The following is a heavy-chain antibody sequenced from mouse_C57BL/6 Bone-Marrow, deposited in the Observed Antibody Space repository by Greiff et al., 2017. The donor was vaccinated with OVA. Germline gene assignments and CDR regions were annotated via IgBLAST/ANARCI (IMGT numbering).Heavy chain of an antibody. CDR1: GYTFTGYW. Sequence: QVQLQQSGAELMKPGASVKLSCKATGYTFTGYWIAWVKQRPGHGLEWIGEILPGSGSTNYNEKFKGKATFTADTSSNTAYLQLNSLTTEDSAIYYCARKGGRYGSNYGAIAYWGQGTLVTVSA. V-gene: IGHV1-9*01. CDR2: ILPGSGST. J-gene: IGHJ3*01. CDR3: ARKGGRYGSNYGAIAY. D-gene: IGHD1-1*01.